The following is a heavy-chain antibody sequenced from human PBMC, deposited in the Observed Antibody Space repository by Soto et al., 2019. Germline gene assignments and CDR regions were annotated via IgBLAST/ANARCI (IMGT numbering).Heavy chain of an antibody. CDR1: GGTFSSYT. CDR2: IIPILGIA. V-gene: IGHV1-69*02. J-gene: IGHJ4*02. CDR3: AIAVAGTRFVM. D-gene: IGHD6-19*01. Sequence: QVQLVQSGAEVKKPGSSVKVSCKASGGTFSSYTINWVRQAPGQGLEWMGRIIPILGIANYAQKFQGRVTITADKSTSTVYMEQSSLRSEDTAVYYFAIAVAGTRFVMWGQGTPVTVSS.